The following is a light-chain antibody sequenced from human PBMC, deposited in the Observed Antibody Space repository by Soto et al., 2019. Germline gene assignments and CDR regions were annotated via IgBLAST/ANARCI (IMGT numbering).Light chain of an antibody. CDR1: QSVSSSY. CDR2: GAS. V-gene: IGKV3-20*01. CDR3: QQYGNSRGT. J-gene: IGKJ1*01. Sequence: ENVLAQSPGTLSFSPGGRATPSCRASQSVSSSYLAWYQQKPGQAPRLLIYGASSRATGIPDRFSGSGSGTDFTLTISGLEPEDFAVYYCQQYGNSRGTFGQGTKVDIK.